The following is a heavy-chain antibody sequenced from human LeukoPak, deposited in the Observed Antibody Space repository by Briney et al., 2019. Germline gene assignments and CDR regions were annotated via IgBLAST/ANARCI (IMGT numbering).Heavy chain of an antibody. CDR3: ARHARRRITMVRGPFDP. J-gene: IGHJ5*02. Sequence: PSETLSLTCTVSGASISSDYWTWIRQPPGKGLEWIGCSHKSGSAHYSPSLRSRVTISVDTSKSQFSLKLSSVTAADTAVYYCARHARRRITMVRGPFDPWGQGTLVTVSS. V-gene: IGHV4-59*01. CDR2: SHKSGSA. CDR1: GASISSDY. D-gene: IGHD3-10*01.